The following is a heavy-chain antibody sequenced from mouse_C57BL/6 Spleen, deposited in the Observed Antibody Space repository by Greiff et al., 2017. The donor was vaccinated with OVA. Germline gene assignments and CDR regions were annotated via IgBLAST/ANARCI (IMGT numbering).Heavy chain of an antibody. D-gene: IGHD2-3*01. CDR3: ARERAYDGYSWYFDV. J-gene: IGHJ1*03. Sequence: VQLQQSGAELVKPGASVKMSCKASGYTFTSYWITWVKQRPGQGLEWIGDIYPGSGSTNYNEKFKSKATLTVDTSSSTAYMQLSSLTSEDSAVYYCARERAYDGYSWYFDVWGTGTTVTVSS. CDR1: GYTFTSYW. V-gene: IGHV1-55*01. CDR2: IYPGSGST.